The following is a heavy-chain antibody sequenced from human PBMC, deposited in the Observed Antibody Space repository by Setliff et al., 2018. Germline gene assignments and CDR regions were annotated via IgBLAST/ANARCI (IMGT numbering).Heavy chain of an antibody. V-gene: IGHV4-30-4*08. D-gene: IGHD1-26*01. CDR2: IYHSGSA. CDR1: GDSISSGDYF. CDR3: ARKGISALSGAFDM. Sequence: SETLSLTCTVSGDSISSGDYFWSWIRQPPGKGLEWIAYIYHSGSAYYNPSLKSRVTMSVDTSKNQFSLKLSSVTAADTAVYYCARKGISALSGAFDMWGQGTMVTVSS. J-gene: IGHJ3*02.